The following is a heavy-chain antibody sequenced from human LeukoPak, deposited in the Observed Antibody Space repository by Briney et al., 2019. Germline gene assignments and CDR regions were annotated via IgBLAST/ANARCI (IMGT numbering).Heavy chain of an antibody. J-gene: IGHJ4*02. CDR2: IYYSGST. V-gene: IGHV4-31*03. CDR1: GXSVSSGGYY. Sequence: SQTLSLTCIVSGXSVSSGGYYWSWIRHHPGTGLEWIGYIYYSGSTYYNPSLKSRVTISVDTSKNQFSLKLTSVTAADTAVYYCARDRYSYGLEYRGQGSLVTVSS. CDR3: ARDRYSYGLEY. D-gene: IGHD5-18*01.